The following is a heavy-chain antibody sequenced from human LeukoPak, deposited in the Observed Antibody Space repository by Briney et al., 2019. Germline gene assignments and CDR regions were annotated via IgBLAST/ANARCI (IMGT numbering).Heavy chain of an antibody. CDR2: ISGSGGST. CDR1: GFTFSSYA. D-gene: IGHD3-3*01. J-gene: IGHJ4*02. Sequence: GGSLRLSCAASGFTFSSYAMSWVRQAPGKGLEWVSAISGSGGSTYYADSVKGRFTISRDNSKNTLYLQMSSLRAEDTAVYYCAKGTLRFMEWLPDDYWGQGTLVTVSS. V-gene: IGHV3-23*01. CDR3: AKGTLRFMEWLPDDY.